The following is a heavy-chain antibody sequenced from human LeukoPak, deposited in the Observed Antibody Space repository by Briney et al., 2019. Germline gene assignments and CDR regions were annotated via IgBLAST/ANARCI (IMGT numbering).Heavy chain of an antibody. Sequence: ASVKVSCKASGYTFTGYYMHWVRQAPGQGLEWMGWINPNSGGTIYAQKFQGRVTMTRDTSISTAYMELSRLRSDDTAVYYCAREGARGNHRYPSAYFQHWGQGTLVTVSS. CDR1: GYTFTGYY. D-gene: IGHD1-14*01. CDR3: AREGARGNHRYPSAYFQH. V-gene: IGHV1-2*02. J-gene: IGHJ1*01. CDR2: INPNSGGT.